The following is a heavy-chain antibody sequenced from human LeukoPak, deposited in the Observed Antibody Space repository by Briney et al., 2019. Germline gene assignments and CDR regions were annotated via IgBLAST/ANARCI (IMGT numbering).Heavy chain of an antibody. V-gene: IGHV3-21*01. D-gene: IGHD2-15*01. J-gene: IGHJ6*02. Sequence: PGGSLRLSCAASGFIFSYYGMNWVRQAPGKGLEWVSSISSSSSYIYYADSVKGRFTISRDNAKNSLYLQMNSLRAEDTAVYYCARDLNCSGGSCYSGYVWGQGTTVTVSS. CDR2: ISSSSSYI. CDR3: ARDLNCSGGSCYSGYV. CDR1: GFIFSYYG.